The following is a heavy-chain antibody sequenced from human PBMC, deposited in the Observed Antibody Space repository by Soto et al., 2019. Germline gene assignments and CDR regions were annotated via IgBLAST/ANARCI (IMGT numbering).Heavy chain of an antibody. V-gene: IGHV4-59*01. Sequence: SETLSLTCTVSGGSISSYYWSWIRQPPGKGLEWIGYIYYSGSTNYNPSLKSRVTISVDTSKNQFSLKLSSVTAADTAVYYCASATYGDYFDYWGQGTLVTVSS. J-gene: IGHJ4*02. CDR1: GGSISSYY. D-gene: IGHD4-17*01. CDR3: ASATYGDYFDY. CDR2: IYYSGST.